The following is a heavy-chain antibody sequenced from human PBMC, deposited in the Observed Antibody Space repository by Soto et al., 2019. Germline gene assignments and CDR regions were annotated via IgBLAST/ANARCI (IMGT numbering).Heavy chain of an antibody. CDR3: ARWPAYSGSYLGAYYYGMDV. J-gene: IGHJ6*02. CDR2: INAGNGNT. Sequence: ASVKVSCKASGYTFTSYAMHWVRQAPGQRLEWMGWINAGNGNTKYSQKFQGRVTVTRDTSASTAYMELSSLRSEDTAVYYCARWPAYSGSYLGAYYYGMDVWGQGTTVTV. V-gene: IGHV1-3*01. D-gene: IGHD1-26*01. CDR1: GYTFTSYA.